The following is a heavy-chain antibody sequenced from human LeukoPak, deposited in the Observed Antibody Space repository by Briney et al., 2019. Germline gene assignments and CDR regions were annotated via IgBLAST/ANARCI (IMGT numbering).Heavy chain of an antibody. CDR3: AKAADPYYYDSSGYRFDP. CDR2: ISYDGSSQ. J-gene: IGHJ5*02. CDR1: GFTFSSYG. D-gene: IGHD3-22*01. V-gene: IGHV3-30*04. Sequence: GGSLRLSCAASGFTFSSYGMHWVRQAPGKGLEWVAGISYDGSSQKYADSVKGRFTISRDNSKNTLYLQMNSLRAEDTAVYYCAKAADPYYYDSSGYRFDPWGQGTLVTVSS.